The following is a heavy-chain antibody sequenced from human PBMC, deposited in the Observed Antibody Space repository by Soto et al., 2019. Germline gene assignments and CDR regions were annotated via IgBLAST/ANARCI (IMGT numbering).Heavy chain of an antibody. CDR2: ISTSGSTK. V-gene: IGHV3-11*01. CDR3: GPRRNTWGFDP. J-gene: IGHJ5*02. CDR1: GFTFGDYY. Sequence: QVQVVESGGGLVKPGGSLRLSCAASGFTFGDYYMSWIRQAPGKGLEWVSSISTSGSTKNYADAVKGRFTISRDNAKNSPSPQINRLRAQDTAVYHWGPRRNTWGFDPLGPGTLVTVSS. D-gene: IGHD1-1*01.